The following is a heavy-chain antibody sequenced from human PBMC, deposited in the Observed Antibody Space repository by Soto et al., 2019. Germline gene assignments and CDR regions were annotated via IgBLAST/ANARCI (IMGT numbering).Heavy chain of an antibody. CDR1: GFNFSDYY. V-gene: IGHV3-11*01. Sequence: GALRLSCAASGFNFSDYYMRWIRQAPGKGLEWVSYISSSGSTIYYADSVKGRFTISRDNAKNSLYLQMNSLRFDDTAVYYCAREGDVPYYYYGMDVWGQGTTVTVSS. J-gene: IGHJ6*02. CDR3: AREGDVPYYYYGMDV. D-gene: IGHD2-21*02. CDR2: ISSSGSTI.